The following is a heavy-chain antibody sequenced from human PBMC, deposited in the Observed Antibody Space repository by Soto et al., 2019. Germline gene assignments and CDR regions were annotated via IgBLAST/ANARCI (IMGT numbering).Heavy chain of an antibody. CDR3: AREKDHSDDTSCLWPWFDS. J-gene: IGHJ5*01. D-gene: IGHD2-2*01. Sequence: ASVKVSRKASGYSFTGYFMHWVRQAPEKGLDWMGWINPNSGGTYYAENFLGRVTMTRDTSISTVYMELNSLKSDDTAVYYCAREKDHSDDTSCLWPWFDSWGQGSQVTVSS. CDR1: GYSFTGYF. V-gene: IGHV1-2*02. CDR2: INPNSGGT.